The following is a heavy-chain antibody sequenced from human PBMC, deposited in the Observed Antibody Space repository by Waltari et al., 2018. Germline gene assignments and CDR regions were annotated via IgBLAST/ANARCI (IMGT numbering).Heavy chain of an antibody. V-gene: IGHV1-69*13. CDR1: GGTFSSYA. J-gene: IGHJ6*02. CDR2: IIPIFGTA. CDR3: ARDRAAAGPYYYYGMDV. D-gene: IGHD6-13*01. Sequence: QVQLVQSGAEVKKPGSSVKVSCKASGGTFSSYAISWVRQAPGQGLEWMGGIIPIFGTANYAQKFQGRVTITADESTSTAYMELSSLRSEDTAVYYCARDRAAAGPYYYYGMDVWGQGTTVTVSS.